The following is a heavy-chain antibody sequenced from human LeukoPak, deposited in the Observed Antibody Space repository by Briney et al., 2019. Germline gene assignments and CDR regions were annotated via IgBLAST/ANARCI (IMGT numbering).Heavy chain of an antibody. CDR2: IYPDDSNT. D-gene: IGHD2-15*01. CDR1: GYRFTSYW. Sequence: GESLKISCRGSGYRFTSYWIGWVRQRPGKGLEWMWIIYPDDSNTRYKPSFQGQVTISADKYISTAYLQWSSLKASDTAMYYCAREGSNGAFDIWGQGTVVTVSS. CDR3: AREGSNGAFDI. V-gene: IGHV5-51*01. J-gene: IGHJ3*02.